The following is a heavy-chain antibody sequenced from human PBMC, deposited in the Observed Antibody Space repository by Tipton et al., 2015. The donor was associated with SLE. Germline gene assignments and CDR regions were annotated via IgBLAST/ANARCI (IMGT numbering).Heavy chain of an antibody. V-gene: IGHV4-59*01. D-gene: IGHD1-14*01. CDR3: ATGNPSLFDY. CDR1: GGSISSYY. Sequence: TLSLTCTVSGGSISSYYWSWIRQTPGKGLEWIGYIYYSGSTNYNHTLKSRVTISVDTSKNQFSLKLSSVPAADTAVDYCATGNPSLFDYWGHGTLVTVSS. CDR2: IYYSGST. J-gene: IGHJ4*01.